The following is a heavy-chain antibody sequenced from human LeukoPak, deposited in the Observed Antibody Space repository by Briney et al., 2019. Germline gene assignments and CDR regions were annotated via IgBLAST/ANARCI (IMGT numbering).Heavy chain of an antibody. CDR3: ASGYGSGSYYVGGPTCFDY. D-gene: IGHD3-10*01. CDR2: IKQDGSEK. V-gene: IGHV3-7*01. Sequence: GGSLRLSCAASGFTFSSYWMSWVRQAPGKGLEWVANIKQDGSEKYYVDSAKGRFTISRDNAKNSLYLQMNSLRAEDTAVYYCASGYGSGSYYVGGPTCFDYWGQGTLVTVSS. CDR1: GFTFSSYW. J-gene: IGHJ4*02.